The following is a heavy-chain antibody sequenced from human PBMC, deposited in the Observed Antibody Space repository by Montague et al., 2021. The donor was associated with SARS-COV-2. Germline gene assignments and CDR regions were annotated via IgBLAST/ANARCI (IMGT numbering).Heavy chain of an antibody. J-gene: IGHJ6*02. CDR3: ARYYERSWDV. CDR2: IFENGDT. D-gene: IGHD3-16*01. Sequence: SETLSLTCTVSGVAISYGDWSWIRQPPGKGLEWIVTIFENGDTDHNPSLKSRVTVSEDTSQSQFSLRLSSVAAADTALYYCARYYERSWDVWGQGTTVTASS. CDR1: GVAISYGD. V-gene: IGHV4-4*09.